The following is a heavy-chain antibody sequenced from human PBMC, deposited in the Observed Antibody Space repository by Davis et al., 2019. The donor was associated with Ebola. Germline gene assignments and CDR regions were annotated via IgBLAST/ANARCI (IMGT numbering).Heavy chain of an antibody. J-gene: IGHJ6*02. V-gene: IGHV3-74*01. CDR1: GFTFSSYW. CDR3: ARNAYDYGDYEERDYYYYYGMDV. CDR2: INSDGSST. D-gene: IGHD4-17*01. Sequence: HTGGSLRLSCAASGFTFSSYWMHWVRQAPGKGLVWVSRINSDGSSTSYADSVKGRFTISRDNAKNTLYLQMNSLRAEDTAVYYCARNAYDYGDYEERDYYYYYGMDVWGQGTTVTVSS.